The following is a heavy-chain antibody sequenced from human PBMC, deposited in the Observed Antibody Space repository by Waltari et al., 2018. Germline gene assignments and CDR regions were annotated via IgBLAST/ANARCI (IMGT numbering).Heavy chain of an antibody. CDR1: GVSITSHRHY. V-gene: IGHV4-39*01. CDR2: VSYSGTT. D-gene: IGHD5-12*01. Sequence: QLQLQESGPSLVRPSETLSRICRVYGVSITSHRHYWAWIRQSPGQGLEWIGTVSYSGTTYISPSLKSRVSVSRDTSKNQVSLILGSVTAADMAVYYCATYIGASVGTAAFDVWGQGTMVTVSS. CDR3: ATYIGASVGTAAFDV. J-gene: IGHJ3*01.